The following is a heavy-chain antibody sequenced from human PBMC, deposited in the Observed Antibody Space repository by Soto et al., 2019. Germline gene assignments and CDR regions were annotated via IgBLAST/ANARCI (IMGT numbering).Heavy chain of an antibody. D-gene: IGHD3-10*01. J-gene: IGHJ4*02. CDR3: TRGPRPISTGTGAY. V-gene: IGHV3-74*01. CDR1: GFIFKMYW. Sequence: GGSLRLSCAASGFIFKMYWMHWVRQSPGKGLVWISRIYNDGTYSDYADSVRGRFTISRDNVNDTLYLQMNNLRAEDSGLYYCTRGPRPISTGTGAYWGQGTQVTSPQ. CDR2: IYNDGTYS.